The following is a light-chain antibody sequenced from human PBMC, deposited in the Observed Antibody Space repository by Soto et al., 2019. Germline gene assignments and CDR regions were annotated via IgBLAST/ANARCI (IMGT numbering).Light chain of an antibody. CDR2: SAS. Sequence: DIQMTQSPSSLSASVGDRVTITCRASQIISSYLHWYQQKPGKAPKLLIYSASSLQCGVPSRFSGSGSGTDFTLTISSLQPADFATYSFQQSDRTPLAFAQAIKEEIQ. CDR3: QQSDRTPLA. J-gene: IGKJ1*01. V-gene: IGKV1-39*01. CDR1: QIISSY.